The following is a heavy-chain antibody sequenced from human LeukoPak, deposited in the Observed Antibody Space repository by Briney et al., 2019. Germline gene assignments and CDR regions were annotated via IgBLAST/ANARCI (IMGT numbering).Heavy chain of an antibody. CDR3: TRDSQGSGIYSVDY. CDR1: GFTFSNYD. D-gene: IGHD3-10*01. J-gene: IGHJ4*02. Sequence: GGSLRLSCAASGFTFSNYDMSWVRQAPGKGLEWVANIKRDGSKIYYVDSVKGRFTISRDNDKNSLYLQMNSLRAEDTAVYYCTRDSQGSGIYSVDYWGQGTLVTVSS. V-gene: IGHV3-7*05. CDR2: IKRDGSKI.